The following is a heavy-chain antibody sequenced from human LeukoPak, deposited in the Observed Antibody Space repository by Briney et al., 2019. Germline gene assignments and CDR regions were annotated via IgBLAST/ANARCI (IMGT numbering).Heavy chain of an antibody. J-gene: IGHJ4*02. CDR1: GFTLSDYY. Sequence: GGSLRLSCAASGFTLSDYYMSWIRQAPGKGLEWVSYSSSSGTTIYYADTVKGRFAISRDNAKNSLYLQMNSLRAEDTAVYYCARRRDFIDYWGQGTLVTVSS. CDR2: SSSSGTTI. V-gene: IGHV3-11*01. D-gene: IGHD3/OR15-3a*01. CDR3: ARRRDFIDY.